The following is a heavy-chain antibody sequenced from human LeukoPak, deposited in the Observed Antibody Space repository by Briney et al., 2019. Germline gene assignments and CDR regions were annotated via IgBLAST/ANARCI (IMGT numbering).Heavy chain of an antibody. D-gene: IGHD6-13*01. J-gene: IGHJ4*02. CDR2: IYYSGST. CDR3: ARVEAAGIDY. V-gene: IGHV4-59*01. Sequence: SETLSLTCTVSGGSISSYYWSWIRLPPGKGLGWVWYIYYSGSTNYNPSLKSRVTISVDTSKNQFSLKLSSVTAADTAVYYCARVEAAGIDYWGQGTLVTVSS. CDR1: GGSISSYY.